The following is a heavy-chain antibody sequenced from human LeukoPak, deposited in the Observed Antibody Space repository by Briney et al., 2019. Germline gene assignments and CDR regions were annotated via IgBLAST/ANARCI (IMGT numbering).Heavy chain of an antibody. Sequence: SQTLSLTCAISGDSVSSNSAAWNWIRQSPSRGLEWRGRTYYRSKWYNDYAVSMKSRITINPDTSKNQFSLQLNSVTPEDTAVYYCARAGSGWGDNWFDPWGQGTLVTVSS. V-gene: IGHV6-1*01. D-gene: IGHD6-19*01. CDR2: TYYRSKWYN. CDR3: ARAGSGWGDNWFDP. CDR1: GDSVSSNSAA. J-gene: IGHJ5*02.